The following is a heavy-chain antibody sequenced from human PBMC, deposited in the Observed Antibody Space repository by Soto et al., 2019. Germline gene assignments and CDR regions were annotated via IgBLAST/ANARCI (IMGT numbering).Heavy chain of an antibody. CDR3: ARGGVLWDTAMVTSPFDY. V-gene: IGHV4-30-2*01. CDR1: GGSISSGGYS. D-gene: IGHD5-18*01. J-gene: IGHJ4*02. Sequence: QLQLQESGSGLVKPSQTLSLTCAVSGGSISSGGYSWSWIRQPPGKGLEWIGYIYHSGSTYYNPSLKSRVTISVDRSKNQFSLKLSSVTAADTAVYYCARGGVLWDTAMVTSPFDYWGQGTLVTVSS. CDR2: IYHSGST.